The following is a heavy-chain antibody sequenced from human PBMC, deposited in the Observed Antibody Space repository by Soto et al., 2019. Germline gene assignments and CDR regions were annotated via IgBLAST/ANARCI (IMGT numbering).Heavy chain of an antibody. D-gene: IGHD6-19*01. V-gene: IGHV3-21*01. Sequence: GSLRVFGEASGFSLSSYSMNWVRQAPGKGLEWVSSISSSSSYIYYADSVKGRFTISRDKAKNSLYLQMNSLRAEDTAVYYCARGIAVAGFEYWGQGTLVTVSS. CDR1: GFSLSSYS. CDR3: ARGIAVAGFEY. CDR2: ISSSSSYI. J-gene: IGHJ4*02.